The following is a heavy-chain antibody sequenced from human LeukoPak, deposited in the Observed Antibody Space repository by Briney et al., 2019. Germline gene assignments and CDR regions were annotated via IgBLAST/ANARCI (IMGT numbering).Heavy chain of an antibody. V-gene: IGHV3-23*01. CDR2: ISGSGAST. CDR1: GFTFSTFG. D-gene: IGHD3/OR15-3a*01. J-gene: IGHJ4*02. Sequence: GGSLRLSCAASGFTFSTFGMSWVRQAPGKGLEWVSVISGSGASTYFPDSVKGRFTISRDNSKNTLYLQMNNLRAEDTAVYYCAREVGPFDYWGQGTLVTVSS. CDR3: AREVGPFDY.